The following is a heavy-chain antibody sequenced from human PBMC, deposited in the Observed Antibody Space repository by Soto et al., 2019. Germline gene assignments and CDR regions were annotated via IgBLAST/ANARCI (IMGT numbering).Heavy chain of an antibody. Sequence: SETLSLTCTVSGGSISHGDYYWSWIRQPPGKGLEWVGYIYYTGTTYFNPSLKSRLTISIDTSKSQFSLNLSSVTAADTAVYYCAREGVRGMDVWGQGTTVT. J-gene: IGHJ6*02. CDR3: AREGVRGMDV. CDR2: IYYTGTT. CDR1: GGSISHGDYY. V-gene: IGHV4-30-4*01. D-gene: IGHD3-16*01.